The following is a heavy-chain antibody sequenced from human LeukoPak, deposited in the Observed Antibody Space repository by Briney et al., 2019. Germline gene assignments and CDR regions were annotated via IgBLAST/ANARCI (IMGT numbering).Heavy chain of an antibody. V-gene: IGHV3-7*01. D-gene: IGHD4-23*01. Sequence: PGGSLRLSCAASGFTFRTYWMTWVRQAPGKGLEWVANIKEDGSQKYYVDSVKGRFTISRDNAKNSLYLQMNSLRAEDTAIYFCASSRGNDYWGQGTLVTVSS. J-gene: IGHJ4*02. CDR1: GFTFRTYW. CDR2: IKEDGSQK. CDR3: ASSRGNDY.